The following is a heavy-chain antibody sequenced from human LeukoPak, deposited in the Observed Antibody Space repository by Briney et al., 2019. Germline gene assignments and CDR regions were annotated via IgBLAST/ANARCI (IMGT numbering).Heavy chain of an antibody. J-gene: IGHJ4*02. CDR3: ATASDILTGFTLFDY. V-gene: IGHV4-31*03. CDR1: GGSISSGGYY. CDR2: IYYSGST. D-gene: IGHD3-9*01. Sequence: PSETLSLTCTVSGGSISSGGYYWSWIRQHPGKGLEWIGYIYYSGSTYYNPSLKSRVTISVDTSKNQFSLKLSSVTAADTAVYYCATASDILTGFTLFDYWGQGTLVTVSS.